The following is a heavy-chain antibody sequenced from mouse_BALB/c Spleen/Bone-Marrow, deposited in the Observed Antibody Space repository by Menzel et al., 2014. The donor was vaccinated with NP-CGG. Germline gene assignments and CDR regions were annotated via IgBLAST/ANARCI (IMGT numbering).Heavy chain of an antibody. Sequence: EVKLLESGPSLVKPSQTLSLTCSVTGDSITSGYWNWVRKFPGNKLEYMGYISYSGSTYYNPSLKSRISITRDTSKNQYYLQMNSVTTEDTATYYCARYKGYYDHDGDYFDYWGQGTTLAVSS. CDR2: ISYSGST. D-gene: IGHD2-4*01. CDR1: GDSITSGY. CDR3: ARYKGYYDHDGDYFDY. J-gene: IGHJ2*01. V-gene: IGHV3-8*02.